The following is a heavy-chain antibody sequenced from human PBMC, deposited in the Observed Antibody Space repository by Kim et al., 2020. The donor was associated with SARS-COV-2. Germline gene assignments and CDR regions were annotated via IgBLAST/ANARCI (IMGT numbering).Heavy chain of an antibody. Sequence: GGSLRLSCAASGFTFSSYGMHWVRQAPGKGLEWVAVVSYDGSNNYYADSVKGRFTISRDNSINTLYLQMNSLRAEDTAVYSCARDRAASGSTRGPFDYWGQGSLSSSPQ. D-gene: IGHD1-26*01. V-gene: IGHV3-33*05. CDR1: GFTFSSYG. CDR2: VSYDGSNN. J-gene: IGHJ4*02. CDR3: ARDRAASGSTRGPFDY.